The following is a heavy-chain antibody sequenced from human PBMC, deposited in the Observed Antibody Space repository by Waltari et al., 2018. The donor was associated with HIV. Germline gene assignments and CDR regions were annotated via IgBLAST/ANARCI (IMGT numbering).Heavy chain of an antibody. V-gene: IGHV4-38-2*01. CDR2: IYHSGST. CDR1: GYSISSGYY. CDR3: ARAHVDTAMGNLLSGAYYFDY. J-gene: IGHJ4*02. Sequence: QVQLQESGPGLVKPSETLSLTCAVSGYSISSGYYWGWIRQPPGKGLEWIGSIYHSGSTYYNPSRKSRVTRSVDTSKNQFSLKLSSVTAADTAVYYCARAHVDTAMGNLLSGAYYFDYWGQVTLVTVSS. D-gene: IGHD5-18*01.